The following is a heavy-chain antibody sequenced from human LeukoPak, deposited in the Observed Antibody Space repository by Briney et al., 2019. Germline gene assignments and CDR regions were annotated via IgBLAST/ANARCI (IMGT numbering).Heavy chain of an antibody. Sequence: GGSLRLSCAASGFTFSSYAKHWVRQAPGKGLEWVAVISYDGSNKYYADSVKGRFTISRDNSKNTLYLQMNSLRAEDTAVYYCARGGSMTTVVTYAFDIWGQGTMVTVSS. V-gene: IGHV3-30-3*01. D-gene: IGHD4-23*01. CDR2: ISYDGSNK. CDR1: GFTFSSYA. CDR3: ARGGSMTTVVTYAFDI. J-gene: IGHJ3*02.